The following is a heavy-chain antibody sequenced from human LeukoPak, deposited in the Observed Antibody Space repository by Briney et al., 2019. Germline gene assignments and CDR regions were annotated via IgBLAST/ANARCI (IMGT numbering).Heavy chain of an antibody. CDR1: GYTFTGYY. CDR3: ARKRGVTPYYYYGMDV. V-gene: IGHV1-2*02. CDR2: INPNSGGT. Sequence: ASVKVSCKASGYTFTGYYMHWVRQAPGQGLEWMGWINPNSGGTNYAQKFQGRVTMTRDTSISTAYMELSRLRSDDTAVYYCARKRGVTPYYYYGMDVWAKGPRSPSP. D-gene: IGHD3-3*01. J-gene: IGHJ6*02.